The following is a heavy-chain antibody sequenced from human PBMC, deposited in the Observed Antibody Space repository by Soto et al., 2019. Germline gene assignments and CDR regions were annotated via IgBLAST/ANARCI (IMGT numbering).Heavy chain of an antibody. CDR1: GFTFSSYA. D-gene: IGHD6-13*01. Sequence: PGGSLRLSCAASGFTFSSYAMHWVRQAPGKGLEWVAVISYDGSNKYYADSVKGRFTISRDNSKNTLYLQMNSLRAEDTAVYYCARGSSWYVPEVRNWFDPWGQGTLVTVSS. CDR3: ARGSSWYVPEVRNWFDP. V-gene: IGHV3-30-3*01. J-gene: IGHJ5*02. CDR2: ISYDGSNK.